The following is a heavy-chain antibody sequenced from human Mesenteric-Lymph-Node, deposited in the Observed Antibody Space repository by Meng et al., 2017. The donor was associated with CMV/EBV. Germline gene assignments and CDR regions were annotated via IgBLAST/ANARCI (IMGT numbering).Heavy chain of an antibody. CDR3: ATETPATGDFDY. Sequence: ASVKVSCKASGFTFTRYYIHWVRQAPGQGLEWMAIINPDGESTAYAQNFQGRVTVTRDASATTVYMDLSSLRSEDTAVYYCATETPATGDFDYWGQGTLGTVSS. D-gene: IGHD3-16*01. J-gene: IGHJ4*02. CDR1: GFTFTRYY. V-gene: IGHV1-46*01. CDR2: INPDGEST.